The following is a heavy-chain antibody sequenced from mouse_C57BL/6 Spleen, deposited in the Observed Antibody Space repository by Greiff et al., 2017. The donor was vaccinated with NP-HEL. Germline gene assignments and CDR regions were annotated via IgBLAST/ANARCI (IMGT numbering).Heavy chain of an antibody. CDR3: ARSGYYGSRESPATY. CDR1: GYAFSSSW. Sequence: VQLQQSGPELVKPGASVKISCKASGYAFSSSWMNWVKQRPGTGLEWIGRIYPGDGDTNYNGKFKGKATLTADKSSSTAYMQLSSLTSEDTAVYYCARSGYYGSRESPATYWGQGTTLTVSS. D-gene: IGHD1-1*01. V-gene: IGHV1-82*01. CDR2: IYPGDGDT. J-gene: IGHJ2*01.